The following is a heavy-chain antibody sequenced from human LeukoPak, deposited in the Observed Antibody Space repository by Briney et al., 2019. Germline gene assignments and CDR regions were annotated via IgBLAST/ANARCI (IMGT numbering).Heavy chain of an antibody. V-gene: IGHV1-69*05. J-gene: IGHJ6*03. Sequence: ASVKVSCKASGGTFSSYAISWVRQAPGQGLEWMGGIIPIFGTANYAQKFQGRVTITTDESTSTAYMELSSLRSEDTAVYYCARDSGVAFRVVVPAADYYYYMDVWGKGTTVTVSS. D-gene: IGHD2-2*01. CDR3: ARDSGVAFRVVVPAADYYYYMDV. CDR1: GGTFSSYA. CDR2: IIPIFGTA.